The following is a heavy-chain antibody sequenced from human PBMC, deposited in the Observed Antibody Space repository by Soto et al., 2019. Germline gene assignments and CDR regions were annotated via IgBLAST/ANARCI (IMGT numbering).Heavy chain of an antibody. J-gene: IGHJ5*02. Sequence: ASVNVSCKASGYTFTSYYMHWVRQAPGQGLEWMGIINPSGGSTSYAQKFQGRVTMTRDTSTSTVYMELSSLRSEDTAVYYCARDATAFVVVTDNWFDPWGQGTLVTVSS. D-gene: IGHD2-21*02. CDR3: ARDATAFVVVTDNWFDP. V-gene: IGHV1-46*03. CDR2: INPSGGST. CDR1: GYTFTSYY.